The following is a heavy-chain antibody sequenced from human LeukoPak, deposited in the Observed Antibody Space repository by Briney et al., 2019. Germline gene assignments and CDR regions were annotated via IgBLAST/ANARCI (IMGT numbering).Heavy chain of an antibody. CDR1: GGSISSYY. CDR2: FYTSGST. Sequence: PSETLSLTCTVSGGSISSYYWSWIRQPAGKGLEWIGRFYTSGSTNYNPSLKSRVTMSVDTSKNQFSLRLSSVTAADTAVYYCARADCSSTSCYLGSAFDIWGQGTMVTVSS. J-gene: IGHJ3*02. D-gene: IGHD2-2*01. CDR3: ARADCSSTSCYLGSAFDI. V-gene: IGHV4-4*07.